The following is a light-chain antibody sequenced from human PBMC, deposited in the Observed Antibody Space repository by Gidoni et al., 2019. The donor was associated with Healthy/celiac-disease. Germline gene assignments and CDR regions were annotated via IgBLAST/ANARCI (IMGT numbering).Light chain of an antibody. CDR3: HQSSSLPWT. Sequence: IVLTQSPDFQSLTPKEKVTITCRASQSIGSSLQWYQQKPDQSPKILIKYASQAFSGVTSRFSGSGAGTDFTLKINSLEAEDAETYYCHQSSSLPWTFGQGTKVEIK. J-gene: IGKJ1*01. CDR1: QSIGSS. V-gene: IGKV6-21*01. CDR2: YAS.